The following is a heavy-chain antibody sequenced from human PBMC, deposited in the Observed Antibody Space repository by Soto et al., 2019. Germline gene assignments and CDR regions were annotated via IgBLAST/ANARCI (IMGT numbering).Heavy chain of an antibody. J-gene: IGHJ4*02. CDR3: AGRTGYPFDY. V-gene: IGHV3-23*01. D-gene: IGHD3-9*01. CDR2: VGGNGLDT. CDR1: GFIFSNYA. Sequence: EVQLLESGGGLGQPGGSLRLSCAASGFIFSNYAMNWVRQAPGKGLEWVSAVGGNGLDTYYADSVKGRFTIYRDNSKNTLYLKMNSLRAEDTAVYYCAGRTGYPFDYWGQGTLVTVSS.